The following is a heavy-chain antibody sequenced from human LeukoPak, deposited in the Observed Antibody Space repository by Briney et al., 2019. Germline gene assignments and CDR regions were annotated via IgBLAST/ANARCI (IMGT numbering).Heavy chain of an antibody. J-gene: IGHJ4*02. CDR1: GFTFSSYA. V-gene: IGHV3-23*01. Sequence: GGSLRLSCAASGFTFSSYAMSWVRQAPGKGLEWVSVISGSGGSTYYADSVKGRFTISRDNSKNTLYLQMNSLRAEDTAVYYCAKDRESPIVVVTAIDYWGQGTLVTVSS. CDR2: ISGSGGST. D-gene: IGHD2-21*02. CDR3: AKDRESPIVVVTAIDY.